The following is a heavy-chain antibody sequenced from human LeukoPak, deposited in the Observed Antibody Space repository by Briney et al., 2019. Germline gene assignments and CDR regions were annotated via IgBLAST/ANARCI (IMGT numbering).Heavy chain of an antibody. J-gene: IGHJ3*02. CDR3: VRPRRTLATWDAFEI. CDR1: GDSISSSNYY. V-gene: IGHV4-39*01. Sequence: PSETLSLTCTVSGDSISSSNYYWGWVRQPPGKELEWIGSVYYSGSTQYNPSLESRVTISVDTSENQFSLKLNSVSAADTAVYYCVRPRRTLATWDAFEIWGQGTTVTVSS. D-gene: IGHD3-3*02. CDR2: VYYSGST.